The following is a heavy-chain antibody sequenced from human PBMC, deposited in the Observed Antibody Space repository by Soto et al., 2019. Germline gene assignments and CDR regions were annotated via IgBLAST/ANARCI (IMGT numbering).Heavy chain of an antibody. Sequence: GASVKVSCKASGYTFTSYGISWVRQAPGQGLEWMGWISAYNGNTNYAQKLQGRVTMTTDTSTSTAYMELRSLRSEDTAVYYCARLRRGYSYGFYYYYGMDVWGQGTTVTVSS. J-gene: IGHJ6*02. D-gene: IGHD5-18*01. CDR1: GYTFTSYG. CDR3: ARLRRGYSYGFYYYYGMDV. CDR2: ISAYNGNT. V-gene: IGHV1-18*01.